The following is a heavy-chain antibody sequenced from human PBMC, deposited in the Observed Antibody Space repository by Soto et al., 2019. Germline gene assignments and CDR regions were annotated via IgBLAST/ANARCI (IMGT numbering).Heavy chain of an antibody. CDR1: GFTFSSYA. J-gene: IGHJ6*02. V-gene: IGHV3-30-3*01. D-gene: IGHD3-3*01. CDR3: ARDPDFYRGRVVGMDV. Sequence: QVQLVESGGGVVQPGRSLRLSCAASGFTFSSYAMHWVRQAPGKGLEWVAVISYDGSNKYYADSVKGRFTISRDNSKNTLYLQMNGLRAEDTAVYYCARDPDFYRGRVVGMDVSGQGTTVTVSS. CDR2: ISYDGSNK.